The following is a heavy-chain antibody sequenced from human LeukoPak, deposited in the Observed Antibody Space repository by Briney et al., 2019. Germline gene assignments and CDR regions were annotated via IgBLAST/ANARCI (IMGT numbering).Heavy chain of an antibody. J-gene: IGHJ6*03. D-gene: IGHD6-13*01. Sequence: SETLSLTCTVSGGSISSSSYYWGWIRQPPGKGLEWIGSIYYSGSTYYNPSLKSRVTISVDTSKNQFSLKLSSVTAADTAVYYCARVMGEYSSSWPHYNYYCMDVWGKGTTVTVSS. CDR1: GGSISSSSYY. V-gene: IGHV4-39*01. CDR3: ARVMGEYSSSWPHYNYYCMDV. CDR2: IYYSGST.